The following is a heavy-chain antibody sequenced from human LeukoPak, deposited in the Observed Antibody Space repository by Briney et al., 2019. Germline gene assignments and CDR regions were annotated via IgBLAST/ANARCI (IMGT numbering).Heavy chain of an antibody. CDR3: ARDPYSGSYGNYYYYFMDV. J-gene: IGHJ6*03. CDR1: GFTFSSYG. CDR2: ISGSGGGT. Sequence: TGGSLRLSCAASGFTFSSYGMSWVRQAPGKGLEWVSAISGSGGGTYYADSVKGRFTISRDNAKNSLYLQVNSLRAEDTAVYYCARDPYSGSYGNYYYYFMDVWGKGTTVTISS. V-gene: IGHV3-23*01. D-gene: IGHD1-26*01.